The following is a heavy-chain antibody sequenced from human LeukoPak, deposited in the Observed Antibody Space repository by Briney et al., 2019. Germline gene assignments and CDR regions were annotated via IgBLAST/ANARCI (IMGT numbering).Heavy chain of an antibody. CDR1: GGSLSSSTYY. Sequence: PSETLSLTCTVSGGSLSSSTYYWGWIRQPPGKGLEWIGNIYYSGSTYYNASLKSRVTISVDTSKNQFSLKLSSVTAADTAVYYCATLFRTDAFDIWGQGTMVTVSS. CDR2: IYYSGST. J-gene: IGHJ3*02. CDR3: ATLFRTDAFDI. V-gene: IGHV4-39*01.